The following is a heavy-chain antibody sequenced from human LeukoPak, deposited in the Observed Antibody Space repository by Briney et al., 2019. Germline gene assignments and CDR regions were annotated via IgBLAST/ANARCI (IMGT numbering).Heavy chain of an antibody. V-gene: IGHV3-23*01. Sequence: GGSLRLSCAASGFTFSSYAMTWVRQAPGKGLEWVSAISGSGGSTHYTDSVKGRFTISRDNSKNILYLQMNRLRVEDTAVYYCARRSGDREFEYWGQGTLVTVSS. CDR1: GFTFSSYA. CDR2: ISGSGGST. D-gene: IGHD7-27*01. J-gene: IGHJ4*02. CDR3: ARRSGDREFEY.